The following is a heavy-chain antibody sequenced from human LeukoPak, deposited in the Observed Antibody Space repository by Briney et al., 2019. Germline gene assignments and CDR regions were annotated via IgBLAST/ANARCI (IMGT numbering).Heavy chain of an antibody. D-gene: IGHD1-26*01. CDR1: GGSISSYYW. Sequence: TLSLTCTVSGGSISSYYWSWIRQPPGKALEWLALIYWDDDKRYSPSLKSRLTITKDTSKNQAVLTMTNMDPVDTATYYCALRLGPGAFDIWGQGTMVTVSS. CDR2: IYWDDDK. CDR3: ALRLGPGAFDI. J-gene: IGHJ3*02. V-gene: IGHV2-5*08.